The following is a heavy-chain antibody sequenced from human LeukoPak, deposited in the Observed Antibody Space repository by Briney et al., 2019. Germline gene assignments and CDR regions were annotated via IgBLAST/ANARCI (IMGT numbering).Heavy chain of an antibody. V-gene: IGHV1-69*13. Sequence: ASVKVSCTASGGTFSSYAISWVRQAPGQGLEWMGGIIPIFGTANYAQKFQGRVTITADESTSTAYMELSSLRSEDTAVYYCARGRGYDFWSGYKGYNWFDPWGQGTLVTVSS. CDR2: IIPIFGTA. CDR1: GGTFSSYA. D-gene: IGHD3-3*01. J-gene: IGHJ5*02. CDR3: ARGRGYDFWSGYKGYNWFDP.